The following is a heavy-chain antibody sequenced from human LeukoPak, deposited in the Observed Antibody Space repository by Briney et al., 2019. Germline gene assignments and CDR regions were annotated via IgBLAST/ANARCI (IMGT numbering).Heavy chain of an antibody. CDR3: ARVLGGYGDYANWFDP. CDR1: GYTFTCYY. D-gene: IGHD4-17*01. J-gene: IGHJ5*02. CDR2: INPNSGGT. V-gene: IGHV1-2*06. Sequence: ASVKVSCKASGYTFTCYYMHWVRQAPGQGLEWMGRINPNSGGTNYAQKFQGRVTITRDTYIRKAYMEMSRLRSDDTAVYYCARVLGGYGDYANWFDPWGQGTLVTVSS.